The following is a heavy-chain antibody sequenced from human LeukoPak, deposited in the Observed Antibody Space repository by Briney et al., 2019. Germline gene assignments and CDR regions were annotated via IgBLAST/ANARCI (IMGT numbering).Heavy chain of an antibody. J-gene: IGHJ3*02. CDR3: ASLRGIVVVTDPFFDI. CDR1: GGTFSSYA. Sequence: SVKVSCKASGGTFSSYAISWVRQAPGQGLEWMGRIIPILGIANYAQKFQGRVTITADKSTSTAYMELSSLRSEDTAVYYCASLRGIVVVTDPFFDIWGQGTMVTVSS. D-gene: IGHD2-21*02. V-gene: IGHV1-69*04. CDR2: IIPILGIA.